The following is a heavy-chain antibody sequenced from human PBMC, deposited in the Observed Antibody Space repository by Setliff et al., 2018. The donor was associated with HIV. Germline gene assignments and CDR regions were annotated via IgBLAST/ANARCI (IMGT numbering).Heavy chain of an antibody. D-gene: IGHD3-16*01. CDR1: RFTFNSFG. V-gene: IGHV3-7*03. CDR3: ANLWELGA. Sequence: GGSLRLSCATSRFTFNSFGLHWVRQAPGKGLEWVANIKQDGSEIYYMDSVKGRFTISRDNARTSLFLEMRSLRDEDTAVYLCANLWELGAWGQGTLVTVSS. J-gene: IGHJ5*02. CDR2: IKQDGSEI.